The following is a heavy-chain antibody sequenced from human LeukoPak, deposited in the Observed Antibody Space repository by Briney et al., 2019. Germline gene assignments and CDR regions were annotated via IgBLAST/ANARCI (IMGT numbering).Heavy chain of an antibody. CDR1: GFTFSSYW. D-gene: IGHD3-10*01. V-gene: IGHV3-7*01. J-gene: IGHJ5*02. CDR2: IKQDGSEK. Sequence: GGSLRLSCAASGFTFSSYWMSWVRQAPGKGLEWVANIKQDGSEKYYVDSVKGRFTISRDNSKNTLYLQMNSLRAEDTAVYYCASGVWFEDHSGWFDPWGQGTLVTVSS. CDR3: ASGVWFEDHSGWFDP.